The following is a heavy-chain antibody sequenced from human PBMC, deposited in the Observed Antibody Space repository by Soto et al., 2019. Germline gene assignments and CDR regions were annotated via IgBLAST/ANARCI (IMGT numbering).Heavy chain of an antibody. V-gene: IGHV1-2*02. Sequence: QVQLVQSGAELKKPGASVKVSCKTSGYTFTGYYMEWVRQAPGQGLEWMGWINPNSGDTNYAQKFQGRVTLTRDTSSSTAYMELSSLRSDDTAEYYCARYARITAADDAFEIWCQGTMVTVSS. CDR1: GYTFTGYY. CDR3: ARYARITAADDAFEI. CDR2: INPNSGDT. D-gene: IGHD6-13*01. J-gene: IGHJ3*02.